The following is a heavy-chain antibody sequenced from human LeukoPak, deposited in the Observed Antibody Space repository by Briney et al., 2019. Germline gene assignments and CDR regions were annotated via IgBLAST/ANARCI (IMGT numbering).Heavy chain of an antibody. CDR2: ITSSSSTI. CDR1: GCTFSSYI. J-gene: IGHJ4*02. V-gene: IGHV3-48*04. CDR3: ARQRGGSKTSDY. D-gene: IGHD3-10*01. Sequence: PGWSLSFCWAASGCTFSSYIMNWVHQAPGKVLEWVSYITSSSSTIYYADSVKGGFTISKDYSRNALYLQSNILTSDDTDVYYCARQRGGSKTSDYWGQGTLLTVSS.